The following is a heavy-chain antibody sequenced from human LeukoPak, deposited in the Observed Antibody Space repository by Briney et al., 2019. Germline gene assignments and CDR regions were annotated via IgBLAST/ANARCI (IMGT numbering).Heavy chain of an antibody. D-gene: IGHD3-22*01. Sequence: GGSLRLSCEASGFTFSSYAMHWVRQAPGKGLEWVAVISYDGSNKYYADSVKGRFTISRDNSKNTLYLQMNSLRAEDTAVYYCARADSRTLDAFDIWGQGTMVIVSS. CDR1: GFTFSSYA. CDR2: ISYDGSNK. V-gene: IGHV3-30-3*01. CDR3: ARADSRTLDAFDI. J-gene: IGHJ3*02.